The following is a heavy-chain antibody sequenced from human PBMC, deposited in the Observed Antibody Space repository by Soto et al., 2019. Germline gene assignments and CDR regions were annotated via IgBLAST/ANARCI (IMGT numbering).Heavy chain of an antibody. CDR3: AKSHIVVVTALYYFDY. Sequence: GGSLRLSCAASGFTFSSYAMSWVRQAPGKGLEWVSAISGSGGSTYYADSVKGRFTISRDNSKNTLYVQMNSLKAEDTAVYYCAKSHIVVVTALYYFDYWGQGTLVTVSS. CDR1: GFTFSSYA. V-gene: IGHV3-23*01. CDR2: ISGSGGST. D-gene: IGHD2-21*02. J-gene: IGHJ4*02.